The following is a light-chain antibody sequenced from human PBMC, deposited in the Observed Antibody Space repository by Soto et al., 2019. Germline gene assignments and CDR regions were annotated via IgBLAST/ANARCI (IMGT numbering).Light chain of an antibody. J-gene: IGKJ2*01. V-gene: IGKV4-1*01. CDR1: QSVFHTADNQNY. Sequence: DIVLTQSPDSLAVSLGEGATINCRSDQSVFHTADNQNYLAWYQQKAGQPPKLLIYWASTRDSGVPARFRGSGFGTDFTLSISNLQAEDVAVYYCQQYYSTPRPFGQGTKVEI. CDR3: QQYYSTPRP. CDR2: WAS.